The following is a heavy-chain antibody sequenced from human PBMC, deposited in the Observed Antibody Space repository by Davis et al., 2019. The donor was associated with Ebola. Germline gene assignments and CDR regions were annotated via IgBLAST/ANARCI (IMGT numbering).Heavy chain of an antibody. CDR1: GFSFIDYY. J-gene: IGHJ4*02. CDR3: ARGPHGDYFDY. CDR2: ISGSGSTI. Sequence: GESLKISCAASGFSFIDYYISWIRQAPGKGLEWISYISGSGSTIYYADSVKGRFTISRDNTKNSLNLQMNSLRAEDTAIYFCARGPHGDYFDYWGQGTLVTVSS. V-gene: IGHV3-11*04. D-gene: IGHD4-17*01.